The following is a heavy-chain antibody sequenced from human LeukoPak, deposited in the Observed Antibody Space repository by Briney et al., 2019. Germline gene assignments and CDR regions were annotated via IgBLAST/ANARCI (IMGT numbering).Heavy chain of an antibody. CDR1: GGSISSSSYY. J-gene: IGHJ4*02. D-gene: IGHD3-10*01. CDR2: IYYSGST. Sequence: SSETLSLTCTVSGGSISSSSYYWGWIRQPPGKGLEWIGSIYYSGSTYYNPSLKSRVTISVDTSKNQFSLKLSSVTAADTAVYYCARDMVRGVIPYYFDYWGQGTLVTVSS. V-gene: IGHV4-39*07. CDR3: ARDMVRGVIPYYFDY.